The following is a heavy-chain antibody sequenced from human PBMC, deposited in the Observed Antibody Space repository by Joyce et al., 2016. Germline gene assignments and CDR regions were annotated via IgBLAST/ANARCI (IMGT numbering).Heavy chain of an antibody. CDR1: GYSFTSYW. CDR2: INPEDSDT. V-gene: IGHV5-51*01. J-gene: IGHJ4*02. CDR3: ARSAVRGTLSPFFDY. D-gene: IGHD3-16*01. Sequence: EVQLVQSGGEVKKPGESLKISCKGVGYSFTSYWLGWVRQMPGKGLELMGIINPEDSDTRYSPPFQGQVTISVDRSIKTAHLRWGSLRASDTAIYYCARSAVRGTLSPFFDYWGQGSLVTVSS.